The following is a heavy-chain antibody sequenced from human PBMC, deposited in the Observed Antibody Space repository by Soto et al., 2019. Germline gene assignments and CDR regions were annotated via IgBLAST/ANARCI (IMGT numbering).Heavy chain of an antibody. CDR1: GYNFATAW. J-gene: IGHJ6*02. CDR3: ARLHGSPGSYYGLDV. V-gene: IGHV5-51*01. CDR2: IYGGDSVT. Sequence: GESLKICCKGSGYNFATAWTFWVRQMPGKGLEWMVIIYGGDSVTKYSPSFEGQVNISADKSITTAYLQWSRLKTSDSAMYYCARLHGSPGSYYGLDVWGQGSTVTV. D-gene: IGHD6-13*01.